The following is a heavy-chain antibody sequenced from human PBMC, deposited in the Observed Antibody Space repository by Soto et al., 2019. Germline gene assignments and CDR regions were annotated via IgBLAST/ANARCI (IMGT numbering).Heavy chain of an antibody. Sequence: QVPLVESGGGVVQPGRSLRLSCAAFGFSFSNYGMHWVRQAPGKGLEWVAVISYDGTNKYYADSVKGRFTISRDDSKNTQYLQMSSLRAEDTAVYYCAKAQDSGYYVRTEFDYWGQGNLVTVSS. D-gene: IGHD5-12*01. J-gene: IGHJ4*02. CDR3: AKAQDSGYYVRTEFDY. V-gene: IGHV3-30*18. CDR1: GFSFSNYG. CDR2: ISYDGTNK.